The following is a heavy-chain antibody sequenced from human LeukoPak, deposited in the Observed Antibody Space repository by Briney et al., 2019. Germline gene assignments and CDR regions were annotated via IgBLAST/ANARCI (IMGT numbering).Heavy chain of an antibody. CDR1: GGSFSGYY. Sequence: HPSETLSLTCAVYGGSFSGYYWSWVRQPPGKGLEWIGEINHSGSTNYNPSLKSGVTISVDTSKNQLSLKLSSVTAADTAVYYCARGRHYYGSGSPSNWFDPWGQGTLVTVSS. D-gene: IGHD3-10*01. CDR3: ARGRHYYGSGSPSNWFDP. V-gene: IGHV4-34*01. J-gene: IGHJ5*02. CDR2: INHSGST.